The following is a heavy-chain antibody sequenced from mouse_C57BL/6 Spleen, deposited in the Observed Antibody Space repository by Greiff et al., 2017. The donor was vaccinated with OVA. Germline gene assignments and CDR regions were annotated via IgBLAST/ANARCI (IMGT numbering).Heavy chain of an antibody. J-gene: IGHJ3*01. D-gene: IGHD1-1*01. Sequence: QVQLQQPGAELVRPGSSVKLSCKASGYTFTSYWMHWVKQRPIQGLEWIGNIDPSDSDTHYNQKFKDKATLTVDKASSTAYMQLSSLTSEDSAVYYCSRRTTETWFAYWGQGTLVTVSA. CDR1: GYTFTSYW. CDR3: SRRTTETWFAY. CDR2: IDPSDSDT. V-gene: IGHV1-52*01.